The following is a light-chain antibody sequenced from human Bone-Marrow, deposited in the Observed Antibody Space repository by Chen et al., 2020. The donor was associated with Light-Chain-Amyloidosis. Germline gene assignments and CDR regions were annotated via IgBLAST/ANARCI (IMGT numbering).Light chain of an antibody. CDR1: SSDVGGDNH. CDR2: EVT. CDR3: SAYTITNTIV. V-gene: IGLV2-14*01. J-gene: IGLJ1*01. Sequence: QSALTQPASVSGSPGQSITISCTGTSSDVGGDNHVSWYQQHPDKAPKLMIYEVTNRPSWVPDRFSGSKSDNTASLTISGLQTEDEADYICSAYTITNTIVFGSGTRVTVL.